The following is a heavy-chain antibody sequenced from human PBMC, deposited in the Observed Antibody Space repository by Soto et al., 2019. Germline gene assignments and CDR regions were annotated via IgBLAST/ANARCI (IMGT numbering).Heavy chain of an antibody. V-gene: IGHV3-21*06. Sequence: EVRLVESGGGLVKPGGSLRLSCAASGFTFNKYSMNWVRQAPGKGLEWVSSITSKTGDQYYADSVKGRFIISRDNTKNSLSLQVTSLRDEDPAVYYCARDLMPNDRGLGDLAYWGQGTLVTVSS. CDR1: GFTFNKYS. D-gene: IGHD3-22*01. CDR2: ITSKTGDQ. CDR3: ARDLMPNDRGLGDLAY. J-gene: IGHJ4*02.